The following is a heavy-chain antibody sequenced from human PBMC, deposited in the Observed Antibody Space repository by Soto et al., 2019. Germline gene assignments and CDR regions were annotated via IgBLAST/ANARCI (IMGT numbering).Heavy chain of an antibody. D-gene: IGHD4-4*01. CDR2: INHSGST. CDR1: GGSFSGYY. Sequence: PSETLSLTCAVYGGSFSGYYWSRIRQPPGKGLEWIGEINHSGSTNYNPSLKSRLTISVDTSKNQFSLKVSSVTAADTALYYCARVGSTVTTSGAVSVWGQGTTVTVSS. V-gene: IGHV4-34*01. CDR3: ARVGSTVTTSGAVSV. J-gene: IGHJ6*02.